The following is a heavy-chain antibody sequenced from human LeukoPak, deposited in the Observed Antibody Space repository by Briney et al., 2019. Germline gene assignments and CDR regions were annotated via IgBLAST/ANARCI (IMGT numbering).Heavy chain of an antibody. CDR3: ARSRTNYYDSSDAFDF. J-gene: IGHJ4*02. Sequence: PGGSLRLSCAVSGFTFSNYAMSWVRQAPGKGLEWVSVVSGSGGSTHYADSVKGRFTISRDNSKNTLYLQMNSLSAEDTAVYNCARSRTNYYDSSDAFDFWGQGTLVTVSS. CDR2: VSGSGGST. D-gene: IGHD3-22*01. V-gene: IGHV3-23*01. CDR1: GFTFSNYA.